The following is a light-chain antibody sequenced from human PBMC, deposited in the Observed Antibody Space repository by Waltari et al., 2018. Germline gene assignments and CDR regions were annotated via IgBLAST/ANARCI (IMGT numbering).Light chain of an antibody. V-gene: IGLV1-40*01. CDR1: NSNIGAGYG. CDR2: ANT. Sequence: QSVLTQPPSVSGAPGQRFTISCTGSNSNIGAGYGVPWYQHLPGTAPKPLIYANTNRPSGVHERFSGSNSGTSATLAITGLQAEDEADYHCQSYDSSLSGVVFGGGTKLTVL. CDR3: QSYDSSLSGVV. J-gene: IGLJ3*02.